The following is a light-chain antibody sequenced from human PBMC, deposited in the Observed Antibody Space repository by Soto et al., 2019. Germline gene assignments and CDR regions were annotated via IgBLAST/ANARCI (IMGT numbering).Light chain of an antibody. CDR2: DAS. J-gene: IGKJ3*01. CDR3: XQXXNLRIFT. CDR1: QDISNY. V-gene: IGKV1-33*01. Sequence: DIQMTQSPSSLSASVGDRVTITCQASQDISNYLNWYQQKPGKAPKLLIYDASNLETGVPSRFSGSGSGTDFTFTISSLQPEDIATYYXXQXXNLRIFTXXPGTKVDIK.